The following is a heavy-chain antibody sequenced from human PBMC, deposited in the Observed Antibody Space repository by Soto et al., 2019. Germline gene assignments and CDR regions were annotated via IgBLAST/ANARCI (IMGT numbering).Heavy chain of an antibody. V-gene: IGHV3-30*18. CDR3: AKDLYRGEVGAINYFHYGSDV. J-gene: IGHJ6*02. CDR1: GFTFSTYG. CDR2: ILYDGSKK. Sequence: QVQLVESGGGVVQPGRSLRLSRAASGFTFSTYGMHWVRQAPGKGLEWVALILYDGSKKYFADSVKGRFTISRDNSKNTLYLQMNSLRAEDTALYYCAKDLYRGEVGAINYFHYGSDVWGQGTTVTVSS. D-gene: IGHD1-26*01.